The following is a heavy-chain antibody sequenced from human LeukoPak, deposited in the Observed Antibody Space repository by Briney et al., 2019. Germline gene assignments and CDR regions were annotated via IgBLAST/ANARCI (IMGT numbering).Heavy chain of an antibody. CDR3: AKGRMPFDY. J-gene: IGHJ4*02. D-gene: IGHD2-2*01. CDR1: GFTFSSYA. CDR2: ISGSAGSI. V-gene: IGHV3-23*01. Sequence: TGRSLRLSCAASGFTFSSYAMSWVRQAPGKALEWVSSISGSAGSIYYADSVKGRFTISRDNSNNTLYLKMNSLRAEDTAVYYCAKGRMPFDYWGEGTLVTVSS.